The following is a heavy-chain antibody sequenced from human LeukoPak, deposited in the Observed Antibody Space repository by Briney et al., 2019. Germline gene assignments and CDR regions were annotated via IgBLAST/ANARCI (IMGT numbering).Heavy chain of an antibody. D-gene: IGHD3-22*01. Sequence: GASVKVSCKASGYTFTSYGISWVRQAPGQGLEWMGWISAYNGNTNYAQKLQGRVTMTTDTSTSTAYMELRSLRSDDTAVYYCARVRYYYDSSGYYSDWYFDLWGRGTLVTVSS. V-gene: IGHV1-18*01. J-gene: IGHJ2*01. CDR2: ISAYNGNT. CDR3: ARVRYYYDSSGYYSDWYFDL. CDR1: GYTFTSYG.